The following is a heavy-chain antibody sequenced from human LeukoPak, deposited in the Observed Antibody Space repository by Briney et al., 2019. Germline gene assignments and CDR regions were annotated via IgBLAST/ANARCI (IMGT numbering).Heavy chain of an antibody. CDR2: IIPIFGMA. Sequence: SVKVSCKASGGTFSSYAYSWVRQPPGQGLEWMGRIIPIFGMANYAQKFQGSVTITADKTTSTAYIELSSLRSEDTAVYYCARSTYSGSYSDYYGMDVWGQGTTVTVSS. D-gene: IGHD1-26*01. V-gene: IGHV1-69*04. CDR1: GGTFSSYA. J-gene: IGHJ6*02. CDR3: ARSTYSGSYSDYYGMDV.